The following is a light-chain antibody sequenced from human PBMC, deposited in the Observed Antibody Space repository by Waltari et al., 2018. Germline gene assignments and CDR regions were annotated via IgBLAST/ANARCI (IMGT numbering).Light chain of an antibody. CDR1: SGHSTNV. CDR2: VNSDGSH. CDR3: RTGGHGTWV. Sequence: QLVLTHSPSASASLGASVKLTCTLSSGHSTNVIAWLQKRPEKGPRYLMKVNSDGSHNKGDEIPNRFSATSAGAERYLSISSLQAEDEADYYCRTGGHGTWVFGGGTKLTVL. V-gene: IGLV4-69*01. J-gene: IGLJ3*02.